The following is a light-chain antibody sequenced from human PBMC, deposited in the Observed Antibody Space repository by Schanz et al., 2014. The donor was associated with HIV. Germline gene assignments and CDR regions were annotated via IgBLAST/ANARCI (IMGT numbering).Light chain of an antibody. V-gene: IGLV2-14*02. Sequence: QSVLTQPASVSGSPGQSITIPCTGTSSDVGGYNLVSWYQQHPGKAPKLMIYEGSKRPSGVPNRFSGSKSGNTASLTISGLQAEDEADYFCCSYTSSGTPYVFGSGTKLTVL. CDR2: EGS. CDR3: CSYTSSGTPYV. J-gene: IGLJ1*01. CDR1: SSDVGGYNL.